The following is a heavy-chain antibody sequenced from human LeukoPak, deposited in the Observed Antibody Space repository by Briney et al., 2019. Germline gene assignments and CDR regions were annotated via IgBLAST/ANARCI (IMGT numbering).Heavy chain of an antibody. CDR3: ARGGYFDSSGRHSGY. Sequence: PGGSLRLSCAASGFTFTRYAMSWVRQAPGKGLEWVSGISGSGGTTYYADSVKGRFTVSRDNSKSTLFLQMNSLRAEDTAVYYCARGGYFDSSGRHSGYWGQGTLVTVSS. CDR2: ISGSGGTT. V-gene: IGHV3-23*01. D-gene: IGHD3-22*01. CDR1: GFTFTRYA. J-gene: IGHJ4*02.